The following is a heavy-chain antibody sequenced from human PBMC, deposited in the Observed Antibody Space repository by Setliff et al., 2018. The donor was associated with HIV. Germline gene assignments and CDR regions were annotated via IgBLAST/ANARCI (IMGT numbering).Heavy chain of an antibody. Sequence: ASVKVSCKASGYTFINYQITWVRQAPGQGLEWVGSISAAGINTNYTQGRVTMTTDISTSTAYMELRRLRSADSAVYYCARVPVSNYYYYMDVWGKGTTVTVSS. CDR3: ARVPVSNYYYYMDV. CDR2: ISAAGINT. D-gene: IGHD4-4*01. J-gene: IGHJ6*03. CDR1: GYTFINYQ. V-gene: IGHV1-18*01.